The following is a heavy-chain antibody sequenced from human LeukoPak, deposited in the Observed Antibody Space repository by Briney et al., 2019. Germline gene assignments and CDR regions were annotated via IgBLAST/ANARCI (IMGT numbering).Heavy chain of an antibody. CDR1: GYTFTGYY. D-gene: IGHD3-3*01. CDR3: ARSYDFWSGYDHPQADAFDI. Sequence: ASVKVSCKASGYTFTGYYMHWVRQAPGQGLEWMGWINPNSGGTNYAQKFQGRVTMTRDTSISTAYMELSRLRSDDTAVYYCARSYDFWSGYDHPQADAFDIWGQGTMVTVSS. J-gene: IGHJ3*02. CDR2: INPNSGGT. V-gene: IGHV1-2*02.